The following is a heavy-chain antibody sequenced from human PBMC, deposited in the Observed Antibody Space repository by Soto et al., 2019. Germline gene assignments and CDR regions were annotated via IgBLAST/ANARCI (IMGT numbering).Heavy chain of an antibody. D-gene: IGHD2-15*01. CDR1: GGTFSSYT. CDR3: ASGVPRRSPKTVVGEENWFDP. Sequence: QVQLVQSGAEVKKPGSSVKVSCKASGGTFSSYTISWVRQAPGQGLEWMGRIIPILGIANYAQKFQGRVTITADKSTSTAYMELSSLRSEDTAVYYCASGVPRRSPKTVVGEENWFDPWGQGTLVTVSS. V-gene: IGHV1-69*02. J-gene: IGHJ5*02. CDR2: IIPILGIA.